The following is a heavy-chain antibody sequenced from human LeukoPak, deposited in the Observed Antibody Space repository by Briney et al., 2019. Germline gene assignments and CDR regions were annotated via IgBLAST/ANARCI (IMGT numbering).Heavy chain of an antibody. J-gene: IGHJ6*03. CDR2: ISWDGGST. D-gene: IGHD2/OR15-2a*01. V-gene: IGHV3-43D*03. CDR3: AKDRRGLSDYYMDV. Sequence: GGSLRLSCAASGFTFSSYAMSWVRQAPGKGLEWVSLISWDGGSTYYADSVKGRFTISRDNSKNSLYLQMNSLRAEDTALYYCAKDRRGLSDYYMDVWGKGTTVTVSS. CDR1: GFTFSSYA.